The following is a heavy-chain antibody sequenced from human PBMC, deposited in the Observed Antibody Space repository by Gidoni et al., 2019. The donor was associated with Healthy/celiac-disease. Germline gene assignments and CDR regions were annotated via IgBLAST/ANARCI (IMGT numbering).Heavy chain of an antibody. Sequence: QVQLQESGPGLVKLSETLSLTCYVSGYSISSGYYWGWTRQPPGKGMEWIGSIEHRGCTYYNPSLKSRVTISVDTSKNQCSLKLSSVTAAETAVYYCARHRTLGFLTSWFDPWGQGTLVTVSS. D-gene: IGHD3-10*01. CDR2: IEHRGCT. J-gene: IGHJ5*02. CDR3: ARHRTLGFLTSWFDP. CDR1: GYSISSGYY. V-gene: IGHV4-38-2*01.